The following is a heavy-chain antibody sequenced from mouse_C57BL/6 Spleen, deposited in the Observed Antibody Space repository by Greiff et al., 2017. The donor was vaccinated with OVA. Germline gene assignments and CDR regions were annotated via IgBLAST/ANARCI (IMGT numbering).Heavy chain of an antibody. V-gene: IGHV2-2*01. D-gene: IGHD1-1*01. CDR3: ARRTTVVAPSMAMDY. CDR2: IWSGGST. Sequence: VKVVESGPGLVQPSQSLSITCTVSGFSLTSYGVHWVRQSPGKGLEWLGVIWSGGSTDYNAAFISRLSISKDNSKSQVFFKMNSLQADDTAIYYCARRTTVVAPSMAMDYWGQGTSVTVSS. J-gene: IGHJ4*01. CDR1: GFSLTSYG.